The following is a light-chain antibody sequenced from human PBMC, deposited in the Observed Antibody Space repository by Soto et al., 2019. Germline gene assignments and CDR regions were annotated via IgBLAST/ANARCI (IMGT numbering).Light chain of an antibody. V-gene: IGLV1-51*02. J-gene: IGLJ1*01. CDR2: ENN. CDR1: SSNIGNNY. Sequence: QSALTQPPSVSAAPGQRVTISCSGSSSNIGNNYVSWYQHLPGTAPKLLIYENNKRPSGIPDRFSGSKSGTSATLGITGLQTGDEADYYCGTWDSSLSAGVLGSGTKVTVL. CDR3: GTWDSSLSAGV.